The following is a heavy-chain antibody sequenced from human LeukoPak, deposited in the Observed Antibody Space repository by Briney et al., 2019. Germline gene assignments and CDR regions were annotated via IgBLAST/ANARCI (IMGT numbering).Heavy chain of an antibody. CDR2: ISAYNGST. CDR3: AADPQPLVVAHNS. Sequence: GASVKVSCKASGYTFTSYGISWVRQAPGQGLEWMGWISAYNGSTNYAQKLQGRVTMTTDTSTSTAYMELRSLRSDDTAVYYCAADPQPLVVAHNSWGQGSLVTVSS. V-gene: IGHV1-18*01. CDR1: GYTFTSYG. D-gene: IGHD2-15*01. J-gene: IGHJ4*02.